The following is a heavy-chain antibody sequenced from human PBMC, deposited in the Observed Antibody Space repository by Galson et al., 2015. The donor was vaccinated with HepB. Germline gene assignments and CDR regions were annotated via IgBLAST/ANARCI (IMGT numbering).Heavy chain of an antibody. CDR3: ARHCAGDCYLVRDAFDI. CDR2: IYYSGST. Sequence: ETLSLTCSVSGGSISRSAYYWGWIRQPPGKGLEWIGTIYYSGSTYHNPPLKSRVTISVDTSKNQFSLNLSSVTAADTAVYYCARHCAGDCYLVRDAFDIWGQGTKITVSS. CDR1: GGSISRSAYY. J-gene: IGHJ3*02. V-gene: IGHV4-39*01. D-gene: IGHD2-21*02.